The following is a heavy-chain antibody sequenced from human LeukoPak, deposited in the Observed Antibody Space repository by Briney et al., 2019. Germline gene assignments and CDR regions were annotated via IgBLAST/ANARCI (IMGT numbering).Heavy chain of an antibody. D-gene: IGHD3-3*01. J-gene: IGHJ5*02. CDR2: IKQDGSEK. Sequence: GGSLGLSCAASGFTFSSYWMSWVRQAPGKGLEWVANIKQDGSEKYYVDSVKGRFTISRDNAKNSLYLQVNSLRAEDTAVYYCAREQDGYDFWSGYHKQNWFDPWGQGTLVTVSS. V-gene: IGHV3-7*01. CDR1: GFTFSSYW. CDR3: AREQDGYDFWSGYHKQNWFDP.